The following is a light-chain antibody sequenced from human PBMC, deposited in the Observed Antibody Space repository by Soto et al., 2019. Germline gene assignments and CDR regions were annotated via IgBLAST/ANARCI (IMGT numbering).Light chain of an antibody. CDR2: GVS. V-gene: IGKV3-15*01. CDR3: QSYNDWPFA. CDR1: ESPFGF. J-gene: IGKJ2*01. Sequence: DIVLTQSPATLSVSPGDRVTLACRASESPFGFLAWYQQKPGQAHRLLMYGVSTSATGIPARFSGGGSASVFPLTISSLQSEASAFYLSQSYNDWPFASGLGTRLEI.